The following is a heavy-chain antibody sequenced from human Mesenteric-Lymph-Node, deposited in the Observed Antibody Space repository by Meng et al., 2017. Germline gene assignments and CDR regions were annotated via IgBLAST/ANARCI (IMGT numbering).Heavy chain of an antibody. CDR1: GFSLNTAGVG. D-gene: IGHD1-1*01. J-gene: IGHJ4*02. Sequence: QITLKESGPTLVKPTHTLTLTCTFSGFSLNTAGVGVGWIRQPPGKALEWLALIYWDDDKGYSPSLKSRLTISKDTSKNQVVLTMTNMDPVDTATYYCIHRRTTGTTFWGQGTLVTVSS. CDR3: IHRRTTGTTF. CDR2: IYWDDDK. V-gene: IGHV2-5*02.